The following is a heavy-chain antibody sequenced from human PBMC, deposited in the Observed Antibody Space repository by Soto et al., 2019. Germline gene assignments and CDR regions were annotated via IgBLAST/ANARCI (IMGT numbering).Heavy chain of an antibody. D-gene: IGHD3-16*01. J-gene: IGHJ5*02. Sequence: QLQLQESGSGLVKPSQTLSLTCAVSGGSISSDGYSWSWIRQPPGKGLEWIGYIYHTGTTYYNPSLESRGTISVDRSKNQFSLKLRSVTTADTALYYCARDRTWGANWFDPWGQGTLVTVSS. V-gene: IGHV4-30-2*01. CDR3: ARDRTWGANWFDP. CDR2: IYHTGTT. CDR1: GGSISSDGYS.